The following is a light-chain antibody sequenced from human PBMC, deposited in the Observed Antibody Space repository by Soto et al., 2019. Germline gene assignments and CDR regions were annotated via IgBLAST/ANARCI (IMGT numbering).Light chain of an antibody. CDR3: TSYVGSDTWV. J-gene: IGLJ3*02. Sequence: QSALTQPPSASGSPGQSVTISCTGTSSDVGAYKYVSWYQQYPGKAPKLMIYEVSKRPSGVPARFSGSKSGNTASLTVSGLQSEDEADYYCTSYVGSDTWVFGGWTKLTVL. CDR1: SSDVGAYKY. V-gene: IGLV2-8*01. CDR2: EVS.